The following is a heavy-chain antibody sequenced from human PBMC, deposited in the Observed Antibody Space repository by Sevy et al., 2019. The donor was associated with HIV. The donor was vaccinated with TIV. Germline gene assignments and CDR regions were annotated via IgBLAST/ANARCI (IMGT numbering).Heavy chain of an antibody. CDR1: GGSISSGDYH. Sequence: SETLSLTCTVSGGSISSGDYHWSWIRQPPGKGLEYIGYIYHSGTTYYNQSLKSRLTISVDTPKNQFSLTLTSVTAADTAVYYCARLPIGYCGRVTCFLYSMDVWGQGTTVTVSS. V-gene: IGHV4-30-4*01. CDR3: ARLPIGYCGRVTCFLYSMDV. D-gene: IGHD2-15*01. J-gene: IGHJ6*02. CDR2: IYHSGTT.